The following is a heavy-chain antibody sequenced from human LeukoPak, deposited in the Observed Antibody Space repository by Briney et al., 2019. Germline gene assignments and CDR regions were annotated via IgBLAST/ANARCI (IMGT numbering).Heavy chain of an antibody. J-gene: IGHJ4*02. CDR3: TRDNYSTFDF. Sequence: SETLPLTCTVSGGSISPYYWSWIRQPPGKGLEWIGYISYSGDTKYNPSLESRLTISVDTSKNQFSLKLSSVTAADTAVYFCTRDNYSTFDFWGQGTLVTVSS. CDR1: GGSISPYY. CDR2: ISYSGDT. V-gene: IGHV4-59*01. D-gene: IGHD4-11*01.